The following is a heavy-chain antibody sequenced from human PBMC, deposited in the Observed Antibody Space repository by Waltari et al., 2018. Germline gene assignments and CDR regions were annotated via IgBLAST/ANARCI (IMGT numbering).Heavy chain of an antibody. CDR3: TGGSGWSLGY. Sequence: EVQLVESGGGLVQPGGSLSLSCAASGLTFSNYWMNWVRQAPGRGLEWVANINEGGDEEYYVDSVKGRFTISRDNSKNSLYLQMNTLRAEDTAVYYCTGGSGWSLGYWGQGTLVTVSS. D-gene: IGHD6-19*01. V-gene: IGHV3-7*01. CDR1: GLTFSNYW. J-gene: IGHJ4*02. CDR2: INEGGDEE.